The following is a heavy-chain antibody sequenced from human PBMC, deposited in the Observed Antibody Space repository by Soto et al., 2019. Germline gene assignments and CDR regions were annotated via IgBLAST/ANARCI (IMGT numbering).Heavy chain of an antibody. CDR3: SNAFEVVSASAAS. Sequence: EVQLVASGGGLVQPGGSLKLSCAASGFTFSDSTMHWVRQASGKGLEWVGRIRNKANSFATAYAASVNGRSTVSRDVSKNTAYLQMNGLKTEYTAIYYCSNAFEVVSASAASWGQGTRVTVSS. CDR2: IRNKANSFAT. V-gene: IGHV3-73*02. D-gene: IGHD2-21*01. CDR1: GFTFSDST. J-gene: IGHJ5*02.